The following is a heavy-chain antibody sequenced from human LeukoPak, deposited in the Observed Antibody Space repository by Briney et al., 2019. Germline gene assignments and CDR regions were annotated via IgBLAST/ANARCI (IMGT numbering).Heavy chain of an antibody. CDR1: GFTFNNFA. V-gene: IGHV3-23*01. CDR2: ISGSGDNT. J-gene: IGHJ4*02. D-gene: IGHD1-26*01. CDR3: AKATYSGSFPYFDY. Sequence: GGSLRLSCAASGFTFNNFAMSWVRQAPGKGLEWVSAISGSGDNTYYADSVKGRFTISRDNAKNTLYLQMNSLRAEDTAVYYCAKATYSGSFPYFDYWGQGTLVTVSS.